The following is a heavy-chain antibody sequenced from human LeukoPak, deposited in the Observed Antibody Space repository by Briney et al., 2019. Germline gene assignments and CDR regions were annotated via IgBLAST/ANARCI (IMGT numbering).Heavy chain of an antibody. Sequence: PGRSLRLSCAASGFTFDDYAMHWFRQAPRKGLQWFSGTSWNSGSIGYADSVKGRFTISRDNAKNSLYLQMNSLRAEDTALYYCAKDYSSGWYRMGYFQHWGQGTLVTVSS. CDR1: GFTFDDYA. CDR2: TSWNSGSI. CDR3: AKDYSSGWYRMGYFQH. J-gene: IGHJ1*01. D-gene: IGHD6-19*01. V-gene: IGHV3-9*01.